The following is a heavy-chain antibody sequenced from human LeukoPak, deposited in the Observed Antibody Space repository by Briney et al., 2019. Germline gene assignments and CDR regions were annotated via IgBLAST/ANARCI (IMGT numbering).Heavy chain of an antibody. CDR2: INQDGSEK. D-gene: IGHD3-10*01. Sequence: PGGSLRLSCAASGFTFSSNWMSWVRQAPGKGLEWVANINQDGSEKYHVDSVKGRFTISRDNAKNSLYLQMNSLRVEDTAVYYCARAGVLWFGESKFDYWGQGTLVTVSS. V-gene: IGHV3-7*03. CDR1: GFTFSSNW. CDR3: ARAGVLWFGESKFDY. J-gene: IGHJ4*02.